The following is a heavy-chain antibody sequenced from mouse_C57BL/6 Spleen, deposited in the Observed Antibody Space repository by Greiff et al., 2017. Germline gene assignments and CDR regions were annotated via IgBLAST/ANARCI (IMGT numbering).Heavy chain of an antibody. CDR3: AIHYYGSSYWYFEV. D-gene: IGHD1-1*01. CDR1: GYSFTDYN. CDR2: INPNYGTP. J-gene: IGHJ1*03. Sequence: VQLKESGPALVKPGASVKISCKASGYSFTDYNMTWVKQSHGKSLEWIGVINPNYGTPGYNQKFKGQATLTVVQSSSTAYMQLNSLTSENSAVDYFAIHYYGSSYWYFEVWGTGTTVTVSS. V-gene: IGHV1-39*01.